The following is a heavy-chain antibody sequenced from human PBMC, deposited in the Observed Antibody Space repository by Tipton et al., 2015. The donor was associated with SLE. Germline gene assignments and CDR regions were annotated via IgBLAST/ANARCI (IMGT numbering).Heavy chain of an antibody. D-gene: IGHD3-16*01. CDR1: GFTFSSYA. Sequence: GSLRLSCAASGFTFSSYAMHWVRQAPGKGLEYVSAISSNGGSTYYANSVKGRFTISRDNSKNTLYLQMGSLRAEDMAVYYCARVGGGGLFDIWGQGTMVTVSS. J-gene: IGHJ3*02. V-gene: IGHV3-64*01. CDR3: ARVGGGGLFDI. CDR2: ISSNGGST.